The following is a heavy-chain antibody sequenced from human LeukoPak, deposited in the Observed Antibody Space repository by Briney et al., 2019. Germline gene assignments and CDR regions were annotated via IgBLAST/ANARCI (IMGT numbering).Heavy chain of an antibody. Sequence: ASVKVSCKASGYTFTSYAMHWVRQAPGQRLEWMGWINAGNGNTKYSQKFQGRVTITRDTSASTAYMELSSLRSEDTAVYYCARVGRQWLVHFFDYWGQGTPVTVSS. J-gene: IGHJ4*02. CDR3: ARVGRQWLVHFFDY. CDR2: INAGNGNT. D-gene: IGHD6-19*01. V-gene: IGHV1-3*01. CDR1: GYTFTSYA.